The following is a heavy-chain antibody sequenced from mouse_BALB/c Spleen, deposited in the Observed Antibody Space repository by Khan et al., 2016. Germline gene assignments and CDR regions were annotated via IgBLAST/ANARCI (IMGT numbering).Heavy chain of an antibody. V-gene: IGHV1-18*01. D-gene: IGHD2-3*01. CDR2: INPNNGGT. CDR3: ARMAGSEAWFAY. Sequence: VRLQQSGPELVKPGASVKIPCKASGYTFTDYNMDWVKQSHGKSLEWIGDINPNNGGTIYNQKFKGKATLTVDKSSSTAYMELRSLTSEDTAVYYCARMAGSEAWFAYWRQGTLVTVSA. CDR1: GYTFTDYN. J-gene: IGHJ3*01.